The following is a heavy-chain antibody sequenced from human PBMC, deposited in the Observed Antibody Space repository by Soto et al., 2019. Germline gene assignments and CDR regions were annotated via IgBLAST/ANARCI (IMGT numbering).Heavy chain of an antibody. D-gene: IGHD3-3*01. J-gene: IGHJ5*02. Sequence: QIPLVQSEGEVRQPGASVRLSCKTSGYTFSSYGINWLRQAPGQGLEWMGWISTYKRDTHSAQNLEVSLSMTTARRTGTAYLDMASLRTDDAAVYFCARGRLPGTGYSDFWVAGSRWFDPWGQGTLVAVSS. CDR1: GYTFSSYG. CDR3: ARGRLPGTGYSDFWVAGSRWFDP. V-gene: IGHV1-18*04. CDR2: ISTYKRDT.